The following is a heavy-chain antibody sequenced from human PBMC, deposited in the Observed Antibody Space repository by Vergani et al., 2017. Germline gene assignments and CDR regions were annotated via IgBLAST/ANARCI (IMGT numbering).Heavy chain of an antibody. Sequence: QVQLQESGPGLVKPPGTLSLTCAVPGGSISSSNWWSWVRQPPGKGLEWIGEIYHSGSTNYNPSLKSRVTISVDKSKNQFSLKLSSVTAADTAVYYCARASRWYYDSSGYYDYWGQGTLVTVSS. CDR3: ARASRWYYDSSGYYDY. CDR2: IYHSGST. J-gene: IGHJ4*02. CDR1: GGSISSSNW. V-gene: IGHV4-4*03. D-gene: IGHD3-22*01.